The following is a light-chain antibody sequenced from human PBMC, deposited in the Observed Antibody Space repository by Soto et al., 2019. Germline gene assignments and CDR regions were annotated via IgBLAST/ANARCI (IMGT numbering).Light chain of an antibody. J-gene: IGKJ2*01. CDR1: QDISNY. Sequence: DIQMTQSPSSLSASVGDRVTITCQASQDISNYLYWYQQKPGKAPKLLIYDASNLETGVPSRFSGSGSGTDFTFTIISLQPEDIATYYCQQYDNLPYTFGQGTKLEIK. CDR2: DAS. V-gene: IGKV1-33*01. CDR3: QQYDNLPYT.